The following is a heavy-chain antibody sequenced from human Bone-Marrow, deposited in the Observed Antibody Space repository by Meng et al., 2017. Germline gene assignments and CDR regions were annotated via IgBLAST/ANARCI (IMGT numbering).Heavy chain of an antibody. J-gene: IGHJ3*02. D-gene: IGHD1-26*01. V-gene: IGHV3-7*01. Sequence: GGSLRLSCAASGFTFSTFWMTWVRQAPGKGLEWVATIKQDGSERHYVDSLEGRFIISRDNTKKSLYLQMNGLRAEDTAVYFCARAGTGSYSGGGSDIWGQGTMVTVSS. CDR2: IKQDGSER. CDR3: ARAGTGSYSGGGSDI. CDR1: GFTFSTFW.